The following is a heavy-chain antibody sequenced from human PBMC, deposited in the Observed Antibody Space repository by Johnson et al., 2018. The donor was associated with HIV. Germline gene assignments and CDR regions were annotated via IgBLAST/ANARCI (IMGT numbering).Heavy chain of an antibody. CDR2: INSDGSRT. CDR1: GFTFSSYW. D-gene: IGHD2-15*01. V-gene: IGHV3-74*01. CDR3: AKDAYCSGGRCYGFGAFDI. J-gene: IGHJ3*02. Sequence: VQLVESGGGLVQPGGSLTLSCAASGFTFSSYWMHWVRQVAGKGLVWVARINSDGSRTNYADSVKGRFTISRDNAKNTLYLQMNSLRAEDTAVYYCAKDAYCSGGRCYGFGAFDIWGQGTMVTVSS.